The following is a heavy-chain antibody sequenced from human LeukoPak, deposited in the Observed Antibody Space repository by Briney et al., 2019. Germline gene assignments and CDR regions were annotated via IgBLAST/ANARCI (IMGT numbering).Heavy chain of an antibody. CDR3: ARGSSGSSGDFDY. D-gene: IGHD3-10*01. Sequence: ASVKVSCKASGHTFTGYYMHWVRQAPGQGLEWMGWINPNSGGTNYAQKFQGRVTMTRDTSISTAYMELSRLRSDDTAVYYCARGSSGSSGDFDYWGQGTLVTVSS. J-gene: IGHJ4*02. V-gene: IGHV1-2*02. CDR2: INPNSGGT. CDR1: GHTFTGYY.